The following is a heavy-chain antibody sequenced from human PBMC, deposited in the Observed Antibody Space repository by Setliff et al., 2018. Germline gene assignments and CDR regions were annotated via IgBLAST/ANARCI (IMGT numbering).Heavy chain of an antibody. CDR1: GYRFTSYW. J-gene: IGHJ6*02. CDR2: IYPGDSDT. CDR3: ARSDYGDYFAWDSYGMDV. Sequence: GASLKISCKGSGYRFTSYWIGWVRQMPGKGLEWMGIIYPGDSDTRYSPSFQGQVTISADRSTRTAYLQWSSLKASDTAFYYCARSDYGDYFAWDSYGMDVWGQGTTVTVSS. V-gene: IGHV5-51*01. D-gene: IGHD4-17*01.